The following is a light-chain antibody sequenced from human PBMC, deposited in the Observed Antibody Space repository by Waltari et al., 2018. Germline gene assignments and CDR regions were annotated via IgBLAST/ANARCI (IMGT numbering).Light chain of an antibody. J-gene: IGKJ4*01. V-gene: IGKV3-20*01. CDR2: DAS. CDR1: QSVSSAY. Sequence: TLSLSPGERATLSYRASQSVSSAYLAWYQQKPGQAPRLLIFDASSRASGVPDRFSGSGSGTDFTLTITRLEPEDFAVYYCQQYGSSPPLTFGGGTKVEMK. CDR3: QQYGSSPPLT.